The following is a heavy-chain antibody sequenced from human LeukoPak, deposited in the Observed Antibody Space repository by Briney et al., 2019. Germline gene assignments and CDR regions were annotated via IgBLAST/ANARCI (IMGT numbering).Heavy chain of an antibody. CDR2: MNPNSGNT. Sequence: ASVKVSCKASGYTFTSYGISWVRQAPGQGLEWMGWMNPNSGNTGYAQKFQGRVTMTRNTSISTAYMELSSLRSEDTAVYYCARDDSSGYYLHYDYWGQGTLVTVSS. CDR1: GYTFTSYG. J-gene: IGHJ4*02. D-gene: IGHD3-22*01. V-gene: IGHV1-8*02. CDR3: ARDDSSGYYLHYDY.